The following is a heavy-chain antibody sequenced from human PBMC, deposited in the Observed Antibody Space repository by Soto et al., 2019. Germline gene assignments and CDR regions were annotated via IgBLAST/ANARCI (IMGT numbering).Heavy chain of an antibody. J-gene: IGHJ4*02. D-gene: IGHD5-18*01. V-gene: IGHV4-31*02. Sequence: SETLSLTCTVSGGSISSGGYYWSWIRQHPGKGLEWIGYIYYSGSTYYNPSLKSRVTMSVDTSKNQFSLKLSSVTAADTAVYYCARTTESGYSYGDYWGQGTLVTVSS. CDR2: IYYSGST. CDR3: ARTTESGYSYGDY. CDR1: GGSISSGGYY.